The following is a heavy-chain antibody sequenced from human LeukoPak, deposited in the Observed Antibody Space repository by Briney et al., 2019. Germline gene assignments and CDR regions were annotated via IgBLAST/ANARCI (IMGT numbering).Heavy chain of an antibody. CDR1: GFTFSTSW. Sequence: GGSLRLSCAASGFTFSTSWVTWVRQAPGKGLEWVANINPDGSAKYYVDSVKGRFAISRDNAKISLFLQMNSLRAEDTAVYYCARGFGPDYWGQGTLVTVSS. CDR2: INPDGSAK. J-gene: IGHJ4*02. V-gene: IGHV3-7*01. D-gene: IGHD3-10*01. CDR3: ARGFGPDY.